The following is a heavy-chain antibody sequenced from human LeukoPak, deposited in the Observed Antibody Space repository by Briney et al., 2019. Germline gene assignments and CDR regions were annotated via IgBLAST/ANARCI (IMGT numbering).Heavy chain of an antibody. V-gene: IGHV4-34*01. CDR2: INHSGST. CDR3: ASPRHYYGMDV. J-gene: IGHJ6*02. Sequence: SETLSLTCAVYGGSFSGYYWSWIRQPPGKGLEWIGEINHSGSTNYNPSLKSRVTIPVDTSKNQFSLKLSSVTAADTAVYYCASPRHYYGMDVWGQGTTVTVSS. CDR1: GGSFSGYY.